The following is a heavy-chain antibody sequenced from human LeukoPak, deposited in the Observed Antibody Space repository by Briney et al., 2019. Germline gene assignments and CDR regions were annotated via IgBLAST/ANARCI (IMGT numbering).Heavy chain of an antibody. Sequence: SLRLSCVASGFCFYGYAMHWFRQAPGKGLAWVSGISWNSGSIGYSDSVKGRFTISRDNAKNSLYLQMNSLRAEDTALYYCAKDGDLDGSFFFQHWGQGTLVTVAS. V-gene: IGHV3-9*01. CDR2: ISWNSGSI. J-gene: IGHJ1*01. CDR3: AKDGDLDGSFFFQH. CDR1: GFCFYGYA. D-gene: IGHD3-22*01.